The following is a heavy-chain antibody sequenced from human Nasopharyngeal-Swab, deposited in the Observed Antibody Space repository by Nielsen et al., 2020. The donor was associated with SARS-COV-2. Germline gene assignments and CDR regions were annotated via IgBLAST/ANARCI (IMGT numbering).Heavy chain of an antibody. V-gene: IGHV1-8*01. Sequence: WVRQAQGRGLGGVGWMNPNSGNTGYAQKFQGRVTMTRNTSISTAYMELSSLRSEDTAVYYCARGFIVATIFHYYYYMDVWGKGTTVTVSS. CDR3: ARGFIVATIFHYYYYMDV. D-gene: IGHD5-12*01. CDR2: MNPNSGNT. J-gene: IGHJ6*03.